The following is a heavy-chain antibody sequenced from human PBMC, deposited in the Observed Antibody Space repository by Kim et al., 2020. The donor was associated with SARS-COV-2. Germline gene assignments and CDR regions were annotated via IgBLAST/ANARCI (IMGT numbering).Heavy chain of an antibody. CDR2: IYPGDSGT. Sequence: GASLKISCKASGYSFTSYWIGWVRQMPGKGLEWMGVIYPGDSGTRYSPSFQGQVTISADKSISTAYLQWSSLKASDTAIYYCARRGTSLDYWGQGTLVTVSS. CDR1: GYSFTSYW. V-gene: IGHV5-51*01. CDR3: ARRGTSLDY. J-gene: IGHJ4*02.